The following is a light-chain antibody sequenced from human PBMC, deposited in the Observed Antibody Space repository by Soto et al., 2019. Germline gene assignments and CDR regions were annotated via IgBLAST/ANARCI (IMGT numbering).Light chain of an antibody. CDR1: QGISSY. V-gene: IGKV1-8*01. Sequence: AIRMTQSPSSLSASTGDRVTITCRASQGISSYLAWYQQKPGKAPKLLIYAASTLQSGVPSRFSGSGSGTDFTLTISCLQSEDFATYYCQQYNSAPLTFGGG. J-gene: IGKJ4*02. CDR3: QQYNSAPLT. CDR2: AAS.